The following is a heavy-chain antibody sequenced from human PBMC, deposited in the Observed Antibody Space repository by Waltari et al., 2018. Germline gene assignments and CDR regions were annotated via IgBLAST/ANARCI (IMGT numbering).Heavy chain of an antibody. J-gene: IGHJ3*02. V-gene: IGHV1-2*02. Sequence: QVQLVQSGAEVKKPGASVKVSCKASGYTFTGYYMHWVRQAPGKGLEWMGWINPNSGGTNYAQKFQGRVTMTRDTSISTAYMELSRLRSDDTAVYYCARGRGVGATSVAFDIWGQGTMVTVSS. CDR3: ARGRGVGATSVAFDI. D-gene: IGHD1-26*01. CDR1: GYTFTGYY. CDR2: INPNSGGT.